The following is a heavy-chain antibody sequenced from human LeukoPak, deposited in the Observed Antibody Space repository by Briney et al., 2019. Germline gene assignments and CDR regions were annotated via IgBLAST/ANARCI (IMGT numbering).Heavy chain of an antibody. J-gene: IGHJ6*03. CDR2: IHPGDSDT. D-gene: IGHD3-22*01. CDR3: ARLGRIDSSGSNQPHYYYYMDV. V-gene: IGHV5-51*01. CDR1: GYSFTSYW. Sequence: GESLKISCKGSGYSFTSYWIGWVRQMPGKGLEWMGIIHPGDSDTRYSPSFQGQVTISADKSISTAYLQWSSLKASDTAMYYCARLGRIDSSGSNQPHYYYYMDVWGKGTTVTVSS.